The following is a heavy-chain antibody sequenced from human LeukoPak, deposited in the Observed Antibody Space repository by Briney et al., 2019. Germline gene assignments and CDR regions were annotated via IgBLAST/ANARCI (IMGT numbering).Heavy chain of an antibody. J-gene: IGHJ4*02. CDR1: GGSFSGYY. V-gene: IGHV4-34*01. CDR2: INHSGST. D-gene: IGHD3/OR15-3a*01. CDR3: ARQTGSGLFILP. Sequence: SETLSLTCAVYGGSFSGYYWSWIRQPPGMGLEWIGEINHSGSTNYNPSLKSRVTISVDTSKNQFSLKLSSVTAADTAVYYCARQTGSGLFILPGGQGTLATVSS.